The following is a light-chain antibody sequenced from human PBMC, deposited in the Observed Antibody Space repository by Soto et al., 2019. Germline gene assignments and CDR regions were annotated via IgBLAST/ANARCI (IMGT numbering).Light chain of an antibody. CDR2: DAS. CDR1: QSVSSY. CDR3: QQRTNWPPT. V-gene: IGKV3-11*01. Sequence: EIVLTQSTATLSLSPGERVTLSCRASQSVSSYLAWYQQKPGQAPRLLIHDASNRATGIPVRFSGSGSGTDFTLTISSLEPEDFAVYYCQQRTNWPPTFGQGTRLEIK. J-gene: IGKJ5*01.